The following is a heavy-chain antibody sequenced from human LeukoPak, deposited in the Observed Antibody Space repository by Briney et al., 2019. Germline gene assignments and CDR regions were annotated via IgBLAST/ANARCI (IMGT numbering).Heavy chain of an antibody. J-gene: IGHJ5*02. CDR1: GGTFSSYA. CDR2: IIPIFGTA. Sequence: ASVKVSCKASGGTFSSYAISWVRQAPGQGLEWMGGIIPIFGTADYAQKFQGRVTITADESTSTAYMELSSLRSEDTAVYYCARESSVPMVRGSDGFDPWGQGTLVTVSS. D-gene: IGHD3-10*01. CDR3: ARESSVPMVRGSDGFDP. V-gene: IGHV1-69*01.